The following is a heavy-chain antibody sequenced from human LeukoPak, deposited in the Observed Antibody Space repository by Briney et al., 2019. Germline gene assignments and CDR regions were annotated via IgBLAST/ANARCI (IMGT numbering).Heavy chain of an antibody. V-gene: IGHV3-7*01. CDR1: GFTFSSYW. CDR3: ARDRYGDPPYYYYYYGMDV. Sequence: GGSLRLSCAASGFTFSSYWMSWVRQAPGKGLEWVANIKQDGSEKYYVDSVKGRFTISRDNAKNSLYLQMNSLRAEDTAVYYCARDRYGDPPYYYYYYGMDVWGQGTTVTVSS. D-gene: IGHD4-17*01. J-gene: IGHJ6*02. CDR2: IKQDGSEK.